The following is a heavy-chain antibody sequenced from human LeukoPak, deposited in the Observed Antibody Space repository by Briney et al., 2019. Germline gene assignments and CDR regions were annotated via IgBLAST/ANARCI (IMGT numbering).Heavy chain of an antibody. CDR2: IYHSGST. D-gene: IGHD5-12*01. CDR1: GYSISSGYY. Sequence: SETLSLTCAVPGYSISSGYYWGWIRQPPGKGLEWIGSIYHSGSTYYNPSLKSRVTISVDTSKNQFSLKLSSVTAADTAVYYCARSGIVATITGYYFDYWGQGTLVTVSS. CDR3: ARSGIVATITGYYFDY. J-gene: IGHJ4*02. V-gene: IGHV4-38-2*01.